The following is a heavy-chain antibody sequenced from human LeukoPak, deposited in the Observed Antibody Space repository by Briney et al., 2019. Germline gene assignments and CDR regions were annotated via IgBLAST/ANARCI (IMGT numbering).Heavy chain of an antibody. V-gene: IGHV4-39*07. D-gene: IGHD6-6*01. CDR2: IRHSGGT. Sequence: SETLSLTCTVSGDSISSSSYYWGWIRQPPGKGLEWIGTIRHSGGTYYNPSLMSRVTISLDTSKNQFSLKLSSVAAADTAVYYCVRDQGSSASDNWGQGTLVTVSS. J-gene: IGHJ4*02. CDR3: VRDQGSSASDN. CDR1: GDSISSSSYY.